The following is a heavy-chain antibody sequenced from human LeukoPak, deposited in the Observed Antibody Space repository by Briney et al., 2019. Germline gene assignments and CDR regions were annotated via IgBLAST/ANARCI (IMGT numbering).Heavy chain of an antibody. V-gene: IGHV1-69*05. J-gene: IGHJ4*02. Sequence: SVKVSCKASGGTFSSYAISWVRQAPGQGLEWMGRIIPIFGTANYAQKFQGRVTITTDESTSTAYMELSSLRSEDTALYYWARGPVPPARTGFNYWGQGTLVTVSS. D-gene: IGHD1-14*01. CDR1: GGTFSSYA. CDR3: ARGPVPPARTGFNY. CDR2: IIPIFGTA.